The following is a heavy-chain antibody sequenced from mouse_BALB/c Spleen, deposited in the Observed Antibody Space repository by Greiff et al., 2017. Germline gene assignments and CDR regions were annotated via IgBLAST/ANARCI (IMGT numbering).Heavy chain of an antibody. CDR2: INPSTGYT. CDR3: AKGYAKDY. CDR1: GYTFTSYW. Sequence: VQLKESGAELAKPGASVKMSCKASGYTFTSYWMHWVKQRPGQGLEWIGYINPSTGYTEYNQKFKDKATLTADKSSSTAYMQLSSLTSEDSAVYYCAKGYAKDYWGQGTSVTVSS. V-gene: IGHV1-7*01. J-gene: IGHJ4*01.